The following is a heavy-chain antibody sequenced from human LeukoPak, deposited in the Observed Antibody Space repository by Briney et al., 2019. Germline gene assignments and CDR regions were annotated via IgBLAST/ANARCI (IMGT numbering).Heavy chain of an antibody. CDR2: INPSGGST. D-gene: IGHD3-3*01. Sequence: ASVKVSCKASGYTFTSYYMHWVRQAPGQGLEWMGIINPSGGSTSYAQKFQGRVTMTRDMSTSTVYMELSSLRSEDTAVYYCARDTIFGVVTPDDAFDIWGQGTMVTVSS. CDR3: ARDTIFGVVTPDDAFDI. V-gene: IGHV1-46*01. J-gene: IGHJ3*02. CDR1: GYTFTSYY.